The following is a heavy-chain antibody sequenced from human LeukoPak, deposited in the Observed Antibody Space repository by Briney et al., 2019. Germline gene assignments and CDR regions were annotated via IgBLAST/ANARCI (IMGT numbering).Heavy chain of an antibody. CDR2: IKKDGSEK. V-gene: IGHV3-7*01. CDR3: AELGITMIGGV. J-gene: IGHJ6*04. CDR1: GFTFSSYW. Sequence: GGSLRLSCAASGFTFSSYWMSWVRQAPGKGREWVANIKKDGSEKYYVDSVKGRFTISRDNAKNSLYLQMNSLRAEDTAVYYCAELGITMIGGVWGKGTTVTISS. D-gene: IGHD3-10*02.